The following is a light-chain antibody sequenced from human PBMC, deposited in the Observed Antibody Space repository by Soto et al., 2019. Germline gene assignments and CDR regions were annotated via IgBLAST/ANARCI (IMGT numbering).Light chain of an antibody. V-gene: IGKV1-16*02. CDR3: QQYNSYPIT. J-gene: IGKJ5*01. Sequence: IQLTHSPSSLSASVWYIVIIAFLMSQGINSFLNWCRQKPGKVPKLLIYAASSLQSGVPSKFSGSGSGTDFTLTISSLQPEDFATYYCQQYNSYPITFGQGTRLEI. CDR2: AAS. CDR1: QGINSF.